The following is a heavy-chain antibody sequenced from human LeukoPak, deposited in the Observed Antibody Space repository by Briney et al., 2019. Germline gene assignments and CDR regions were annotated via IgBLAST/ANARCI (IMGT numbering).Heavy chain of an antibody. J-gene: IGHJ4*02. CDR1: GYTFTSYD. CDR2: MNPNSGNT. V-gene: IGHV1-8*01. Sequence: RASVKVSCKASGYTFTSYDINWVRQPTGQGLEWMGWMNPNSGNTGYAQKFQGRVTMTRNTSISTAYMELSSLRSEDTAVYYCARGRGSSGWLSRAAGYYFDYWGQGTLVTVSS. CDR3: ARGRGSSGWLSRAAGYYFDY. D-gene: IGHD6-19*01.